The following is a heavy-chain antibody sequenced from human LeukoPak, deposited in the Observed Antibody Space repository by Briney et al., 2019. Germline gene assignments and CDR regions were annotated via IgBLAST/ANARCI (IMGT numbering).Heavy chain of an antibody. Sequence: GGSLRLSCAASGFTFSSYSMNWVRQAPGKGLEWVAVIWYDGSNKYYADSVKGRFTISRDNSKNTLYLQMNSLRAEDTAVYYCARVYYYDSSGYPVLDYWGQGTLVTVSS. J-gene: IGHJ4*02. V-gene: IGHV3-33*08. D-gene: IGHD3-22*01. CDR1: GFTFSSYS. CDR3: ARVYYYDSSGYPVLDY. CDR2: IWYDGSNK.